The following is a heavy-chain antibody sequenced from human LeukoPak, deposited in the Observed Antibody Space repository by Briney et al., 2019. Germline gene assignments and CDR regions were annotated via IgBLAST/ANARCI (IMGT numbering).Heavy chain of an antibody. CDR1: GFTFSSYA. Sequence: QPGGSLTLSCAASGFTFSSYAMSWVRQAPARGLEWVSSLRGDGETFYADSVKGRFTLSRDHSRNTVYLHLNNLRVEDTAVHYCAKASWVSSADAVLWGQGTVVTVS. CDR3: AKASWVSSADAVL. V-gene: IGHV3-23*01. J-gene: IGHJ4*02. D-gene: IGHD3-16*01. CDR2: LRGDGET.